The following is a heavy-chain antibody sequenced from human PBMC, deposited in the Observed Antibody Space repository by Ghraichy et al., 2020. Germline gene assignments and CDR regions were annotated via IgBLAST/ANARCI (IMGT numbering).Heavy chain of an antibody. CDR3: ARGGFSLDY. J-gene: IGHJ4*02. Sequence: SETLSLTCAVSDDSISSGFYSWSWIRQPPGKGLECIGYIYYSGSTYYNPALKSRVTLSVDKSKNQFSLKLTSVSAADTAVYYCARGGFSLDYWGQGTLVTVSS. CDR2: IYYSGST. CDR1: DDSISSGFYS. V-gene: IGHV4-30-2*01.